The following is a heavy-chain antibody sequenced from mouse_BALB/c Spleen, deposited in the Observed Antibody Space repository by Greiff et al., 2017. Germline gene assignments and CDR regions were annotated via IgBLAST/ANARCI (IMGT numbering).Heavy chain of an antibody. J-gene: IGHJ3*01. Sequence: EVMLVESGGGLVKLGGSLKLSCAASGFTFSSYYMSWVRQTPEKRLELVAAINSNGGSTYYPDTVKGRFTISRDNAKNTLYLQMSSLKSEDTALYYCARQGPLGRGPWFAYWGQGTLVTVSA. CDR3: ARQGPLGRGPWFAY. CDR1: GFTFSSYY. V-gene: IGHV5-6-2*01. CDR2: INSNGGST. D-gene: IGHD4-1*01.